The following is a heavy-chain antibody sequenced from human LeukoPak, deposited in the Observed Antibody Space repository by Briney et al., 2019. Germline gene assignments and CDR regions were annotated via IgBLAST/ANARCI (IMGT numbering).Heavy chain of an antibody. CDR1: GHTFTSYG. Sequence: ASVKVSCKASGHTFTSYGISWVRQAPGQGLEWMGWISAYNGNTNYAQKLQGRVTMTTDTSTSTAYMELRSLRSDDTAVYYCARDLQVRGAPISDPWGQGTLVTVSS. V-gene: IGHV1-18*01. D-gene: IGHD3-10*01. J-gene: IGHJ5*02. CDR3: ARDLQVRGAPISDP. CDR2: ISAYNGNT.